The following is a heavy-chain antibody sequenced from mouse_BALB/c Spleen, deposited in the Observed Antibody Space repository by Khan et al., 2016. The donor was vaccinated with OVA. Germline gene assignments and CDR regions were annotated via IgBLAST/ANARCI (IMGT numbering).Heavy chain of an antibody. CDR3: ARIYGGDFDY. CDR1: GYSITSDYA. CDR2: ISYSGNT. V-gene: IGHV3-2*02. D-gene: IGHD1-1*01. Sequence: EVQLQESGPGLVKPSQSLSLTCTVTGYSITSDYAWNWIRQFPGNKLERMGYISYSGNTKYNPSLKSRVSITRDTSKNQFFLQLNSVTIEDTATYYCARIYGGDFDYWGQGTTLTVSS. J-gene: IGHJ2*01.